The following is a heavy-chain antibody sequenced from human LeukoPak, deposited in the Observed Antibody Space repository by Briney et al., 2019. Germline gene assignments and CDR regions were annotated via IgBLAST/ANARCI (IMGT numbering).Heavy chain of an antibody. CDR1: GGSINSYF. CDR2: IYYSGRT. Sequence: TSETLSLTCTVSGGSINSYFWSWIRQPPGKGLEWVGYIYYSGRTNYTPSLKSRVTISVDTSKNQFSLKLSSVTAADTAVYYCARAGAPYGSGNYYNSDIWGQGTTVTVSS. CDR3: ARAGAPYGSGNYYNSDI. J-gene: IGHJ6*02. D-gene: IGHD3-10*01. V-gene: IGHV4-59*01.